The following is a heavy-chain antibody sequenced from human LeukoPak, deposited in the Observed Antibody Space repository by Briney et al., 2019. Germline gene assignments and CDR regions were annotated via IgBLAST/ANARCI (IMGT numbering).Heavy chain of an antibody. D-gene: IGHD3-3*01. J-gene: IGHJ3*02. CDR2: INPNSGGT. CDR3: AKAEGLRFLDRGGGAFDI. Sequence: ASVKVSCKASGYTFTGYYIHWVRQAPGQGLEWMGWINPNSGGTNYAQKFQGRVTMTRDTSISTAYMELSRLKSDDTAVYYCAKAEGLRFLDRGGGAFDIWGQGTMVTVSS. CDR1: GYTFTGYY. V-gene: IGHV1-2*02.